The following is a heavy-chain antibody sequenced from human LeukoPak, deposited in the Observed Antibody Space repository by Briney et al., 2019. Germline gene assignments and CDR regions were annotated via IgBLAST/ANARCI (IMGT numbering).Heavy chain of an antibody. Sequence: GGSLRLSCAASGFTFSSYGMSWVRQAPGKGLEWVSAISGSGGSTYYADSVKGRFTISRDNSKNTLYLQMNSLRAEDTAVHYCAKDSGHYGDYSSYWGQGTLVTVSS. D-gene: IGHD4-17*01. CDR2: ISGSGGST. V-gene: IGHV3-23*01. J-gene: IGHJ4*02. CDR3: AKDSGHYGDYSSY. CDR1: GFTFSSYG.